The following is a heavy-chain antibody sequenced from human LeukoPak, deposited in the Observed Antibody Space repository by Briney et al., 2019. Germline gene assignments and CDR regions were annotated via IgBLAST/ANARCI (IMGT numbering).Heavy chain of an antibody. CDR1: GFSFSSYT. CDR3: TRDPEALDF. J-gene: IGHJ4*01. Sequence: PGGSLRLSCAGSGFSFSSYTMHWVRQAPGKGLEWVAIISYDGTNEYYADSVKGRFTISRDNAKNSLYLQMSSLRVEDTAVYYCTRDPEALDFWGHGTLVIVSS. V-gene: IGHV3-30*04. CDR2: ISYDGTNE.